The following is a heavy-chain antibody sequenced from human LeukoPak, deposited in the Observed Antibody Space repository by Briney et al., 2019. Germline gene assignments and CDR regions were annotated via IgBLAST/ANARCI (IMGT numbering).Heavy chain of an antibody. CDR1: GGTFSSYA. V-gene: IGHV1-69*04. D-gene: IGHD2-8*02. CDR2: IIPIFGIT. Sequence: ASVKVSCKASGGTFSSYAISWVRQAPGQGLEWMGRIIPIFGITNYAQKFQGRVTITADKSTSTAYMGLSSLRSEDTAVYYCARDRGYCTGGSRSDYYYGLDVWGQGTTVTVSS. CDR3: ARDRGYCTGGSRSDYYYGLDV. J-gene: IGHJ6*02.